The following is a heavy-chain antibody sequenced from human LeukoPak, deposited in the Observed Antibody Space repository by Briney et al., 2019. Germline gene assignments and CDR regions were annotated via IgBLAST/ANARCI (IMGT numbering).Heavy chain of an antibody. V-gene: IGHV1-18*01. Sequence: ASVKVSCKASGYTFTSYGISWVRQAPGQGLEWMGWISAYNGNTNYAQKLQGRVTMTTDTSTSTAYMELRSLRSADTAVYYCARDVRDFWSGYIRPGTFDPWGQGTLVTVSS. J-gene: IGHJ5*02. CDR3: ARDVRDFWSGYIRPGTFDP. CDR2: ISAYNGNT. CDR1: GYTFTSYG. D-gene: IGHD3-3*01.